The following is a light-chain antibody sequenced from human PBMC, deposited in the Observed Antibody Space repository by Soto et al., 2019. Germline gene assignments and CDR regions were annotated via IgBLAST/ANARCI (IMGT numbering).Light chain of an antibody. V-gene: IGKV3-11*01. CDR1: QSVSSN. CDR3: HQRQSWPRT. J-gene: IGKJ1*01. CDR2: DAS. Sequence: EIVLTQSPATLSVSPGERATLSCRASQSVSSNLAWYQRKPGQAPRLLIYDASTRAAGIPARFSASGSGTDFTLTISDVQPEDFALYYCHQRQSWPRTFGQGTKWIS.